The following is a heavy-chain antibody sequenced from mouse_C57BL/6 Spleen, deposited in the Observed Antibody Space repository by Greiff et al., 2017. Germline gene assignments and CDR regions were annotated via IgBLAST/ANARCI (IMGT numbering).Heavy chain of an antibody. V-gene: IGHV5-4*01. D-gene: IGHD4-1*01. CDR2: ISDGGSYT. J-gene: IGHJ3*01. CDR1: GFTFSSYA. Sequence: EVKLVESGGGLVKPGGSLKLSCAASGFTFSSYAMSWVRQTPEKRLEWVATISDGGSYTYYPDNVKGRFTISRDNAKNNLYLQMSHLKSEDTAMYYCAREGLADAWFAYWGQGTLVTVSA. CDR3: AREGLADAWFAY.